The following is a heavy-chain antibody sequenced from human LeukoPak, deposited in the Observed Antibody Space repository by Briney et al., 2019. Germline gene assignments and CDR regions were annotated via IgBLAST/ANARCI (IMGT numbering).Heavy chain of an antibody. Sequence: ASVKVSCKASGYTFTSYDINWVRQATGQGLEWMGWMSPNSGNTGYAQKFQGRVTMTRNTSISTAYMELSSLRSEDTAVYYCARGQSKPRLLWFGGRNYYYYGMDVWGQGTTVTVSS. CDR1: GYTFTSYD. CDR2: MSPNSGNT. J-gene: IGHJ6*02. CDR3: ARGQSKPRLLWFGGRNYYYYGMDV. D-gene: IGHD3-10*01. V-gene: IGHV1-8*01.